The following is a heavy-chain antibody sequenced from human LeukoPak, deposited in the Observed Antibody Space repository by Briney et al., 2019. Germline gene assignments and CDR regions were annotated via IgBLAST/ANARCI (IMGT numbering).Heavy chain of an antibody. J-gene: IGHJ5*02. V-gene: IGHV1-69*04. Sequence: SVKVSCKASGDTXSDYAISWVRQAPGPGLEWMGRIIPILRLANYAQKFQGRVTITADKSTSTVYMELSSLRSEDTAVYYCARVPQGGSNPNWFDPWGQGTLVTVSS. CDR3: ARVPQGGSNPNWFDP. D-gene: IGHD2-15*01. CDR1: GDTXSDYA. CDR2: IIPILRLA.